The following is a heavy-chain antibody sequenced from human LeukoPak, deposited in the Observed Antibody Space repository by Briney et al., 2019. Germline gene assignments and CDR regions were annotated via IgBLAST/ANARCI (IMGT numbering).Heavy chain of an antibody. CDR1: AGSIKKYY. Sequence: PSETLSLTCTVSAGSIKKYYWSWMRQPAGKGLEWIGRVYSSGITHYNPSLKSRVSISIDTSKNQLSLQLSSVTAADTAVYYCARDRDSSGLRDFDLWGRGTLVTVSA. CDR3: ARDRDSSGLRDFDL. CDR2: VYSSGIT. D-gene: IGHD3-22*01. V-gene: IGHV4-4*07. J-gene: IGHJ2*01.